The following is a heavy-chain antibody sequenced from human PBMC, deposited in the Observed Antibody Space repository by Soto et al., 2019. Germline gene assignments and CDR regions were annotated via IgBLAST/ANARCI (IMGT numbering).Heavy chain of an antibody. D-gene: IGHD6-13*01. CDR2: INHSGST. Sequence: SETLSLTCVVYGGSFSGYYWNWIRQPPGKGLEWIGEINHSGSTNYSPSLKSRVTLSVDTSKNQFSLKLHSVTAADTAVYYCARGPWLAAGTLNWFDPWGQGTLVTVSS. CDR1: GGSFSGYY. CDR3: ARGPWLAAGTLNWFDP. J-gene: IGHJ5*02. V-gene: IGHV4-34*01.